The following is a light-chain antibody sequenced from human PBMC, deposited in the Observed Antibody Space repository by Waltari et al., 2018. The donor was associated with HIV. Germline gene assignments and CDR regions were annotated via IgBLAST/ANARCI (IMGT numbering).Light chain of an antibody. Sequence: SSELTQDPAVSVALGQTVRITCQGDSLRSYYASWYQQKPGQAPVLVIYGKNNRPSGIPDRFSVSSSGNTASLTITGAQAEDEADYYCNSRDSSGNHWLFGGGTKLTVL. CDR3: NSRDSSGNHWL. V-gene: IGLV3-19*01. CDR2: GKN. CDR1: SLRSYY. J-gene: IGLJ3*02.